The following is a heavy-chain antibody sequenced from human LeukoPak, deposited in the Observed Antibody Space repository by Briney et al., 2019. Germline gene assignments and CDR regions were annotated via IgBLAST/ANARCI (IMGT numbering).Heavy chain of an antibody. J-gene: IGHJ6*03. CDR1: GGTFSSYA. CDR2: IIPIFGTA. V-gene: IGHV1-69*13. CDR3: ARCHYYYDSSGYYRGGLHYYYYYMDV. D-gene: IGHD3-22*01. Sequence: ASVKVSCKASGGTFSSYAISWARQAPGQGLEWMGGIIPIFGTANYAQKFQGRVTITADESTSTAYMELSSLRSEDTAVYYCARCHYYYDSSGYYRGGLHYYYYYMDVWGKGTTVTISS.